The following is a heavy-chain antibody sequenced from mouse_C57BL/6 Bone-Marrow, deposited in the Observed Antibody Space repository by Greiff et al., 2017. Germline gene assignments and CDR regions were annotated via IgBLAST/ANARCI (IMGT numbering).Heavy chain of an antibody. V-gene: IGHV1-55*01. J-gene: IGHJ3*01. CDR2: IYPGSGST. Sequence: VKLQQPGAELVKPGASVKMSCKASGYTFTSYWITWVKQRPGQGLEWIGDIYPGSGSTNYNEKFKSKATLTVDTSSSTAYMQRSSLTSEDSAVYYCARGDYDLFAYWGQGTLVTVSA. CDR3: ARGDYDLFAY. D-gene: IGHD2-4*01. CDR1: GYTFTSYW.